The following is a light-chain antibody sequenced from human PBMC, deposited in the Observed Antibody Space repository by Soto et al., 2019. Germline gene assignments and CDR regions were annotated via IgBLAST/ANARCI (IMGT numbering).Light chain of an antibody. Sequence: QSVLTQPPSASGTPGQTVTISCSGSSSNIVSNTVNWYQQFPGTAPKLLIYSNNQRPSGVPDRFSGSTSGTSASLAISGLQSEDEADYYCGVWDDTLNVVFGGGTKITV. CDR3: GVWDDTLNVV. CDR1: SSNIVSNT. CDR2: SNN. V-gene: IGLV1-44*01. J-gene: IGLJ2*01.